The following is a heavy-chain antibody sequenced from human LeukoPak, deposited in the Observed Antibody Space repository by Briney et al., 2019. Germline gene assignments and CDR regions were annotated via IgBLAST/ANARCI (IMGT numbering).Heavy chain of an antibody. CDR3: ARHGRKNRIAAAGSRSGFDY. V-gene: IGHV4-39*01. D-gene: IGHD6-13*01. CDR2: IYYSGST. Sequence: PSETLSLACTVSGGSISSSSYYWGWIRQPPGKGLEWIGSIYYSGSTYYNPSLKSRVTISVDMSKNQFSLKLRSVTAADTAVYYCARHGRKNRIAAAGSRSGFDYWGQGTLVTVSS. J-gene: IGHJ4*02. CDR1: GGSISSSSYY.